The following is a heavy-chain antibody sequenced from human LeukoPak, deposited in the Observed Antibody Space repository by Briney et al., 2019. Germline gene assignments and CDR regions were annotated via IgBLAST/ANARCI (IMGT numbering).Heavy chain of an antibody. D-gene: IGHD4-23*01. Sequence: SETLSLTCTVSGGSISSFYWSWIRQPAGKGLEWIGYIHYTGSTKYNPSLKSRVTISVATPKNQFSLKLSSVTGADPAVYYCARDYGGKFDYWGQGTLVTVSS. V-gene: IGHV4-59*01. CDR2: IHYTGST. J-gene: IGHJ4*02. CDR1: GGSISSFY. CDR3: ARDYGGKFDY.